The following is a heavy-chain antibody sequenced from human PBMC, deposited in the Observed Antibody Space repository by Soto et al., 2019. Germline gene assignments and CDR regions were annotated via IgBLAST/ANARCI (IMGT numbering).Heavy chain of an antibody. CDR2: IYWDDDK. CDR3: AHIAEPVVPAAISFFFDI. V-gene: IGHV2-5*02. CDR1: GFSLSTSGVG. D-gene: IGHD2-2*02. Sequence: QITLKESGPTLVKPTQTLTLTCTFSGFSLSTSGVGVGWIRQPPGKALEWLALIYWDDDKRYSPSLKSRLTITKDTSKNQVVLTMTNMDPVDTATYYCAHIAEPVVPAAISFFFDIWGQGTMVTVSS. J-gene: IGHJ3*02.